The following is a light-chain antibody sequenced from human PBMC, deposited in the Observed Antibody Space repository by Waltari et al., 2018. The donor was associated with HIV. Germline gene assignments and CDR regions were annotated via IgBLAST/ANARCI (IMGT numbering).Light chain of an antibody. V-gene: IGKV3-11*01. CDR3: QQRSTWPRT. Sequence: EVVLTQSPATLSLSPGERATLSCRASQSVYSYLAWYQQKPGQAPRLLIYDASNRATGIQARFSGSGSGTDFTLTISSLEPEDFAMYYCQQRSTWPRTFGQGTKVENK. CDR2: DAS. J-gene: IGKJ1*01. CDR1: QSVYSY.